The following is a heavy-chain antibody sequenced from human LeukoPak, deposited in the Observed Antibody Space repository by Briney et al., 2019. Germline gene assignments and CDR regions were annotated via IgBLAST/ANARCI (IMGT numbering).Heavy chain of an antibody. CDR3: TPDVPDPALGY. CDR2: IKTKTAGGTT. Sequence: GGSLRLSCAASGFSFNKAWMSWVRQAPGKGLEWVGRIKTKTAGGTTDYAAPVKGRFTISRDDSKNTLYPQMNSLKTEDTAVYYCTPDVPDPALGYWGQGSLVTVSS. J-gene: IGHJ4*02. D-gene: IGHD2-15*01. V-gene: IGHV3-15*01. CDR1: GFSFNKAW.